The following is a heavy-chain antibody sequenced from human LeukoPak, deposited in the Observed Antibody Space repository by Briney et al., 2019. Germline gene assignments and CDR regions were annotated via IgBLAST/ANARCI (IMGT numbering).Heavy chain of an antibody. J-gene: IGHJ3*02. CDR2: LYYSGST. CDR3: ARVLPYFFDKSGDAFDI. V-gene: IGHV4-61*01. CDR1: SGSVSSGSSY. Sequence: SETLSLTCTVSSGSVSSGSSYWSWIRQPPGKGLEWIGYLYYSGSTNYNPSLKSRVTISVDTSKNQFSLKLSSVTAADTAVYYCARVLPYFFDKSGDAFDIWGQGTMVTASS. D-gene: IGHD3-22*01.